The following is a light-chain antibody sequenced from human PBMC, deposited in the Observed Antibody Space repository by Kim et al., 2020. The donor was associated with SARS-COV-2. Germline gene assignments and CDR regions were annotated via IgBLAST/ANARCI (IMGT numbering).Light chain of an antibody. CDR3: SSYTSSRTLL. Sequence: QSALTQPASVSGSPGQSITISCTGTISDFGGYNYVSWYQQNPGKAPKLMLYDVNKRPSGVSNRFSGSKSGNTASLTISGLQAEDEADYYCSSYTSSRTLLFGGGTQLTVL. V-gene: IGLV2-14*01. J-gene: IGLJ2*01. CDR1: ISDFGGYNY. CDR2: DVN.